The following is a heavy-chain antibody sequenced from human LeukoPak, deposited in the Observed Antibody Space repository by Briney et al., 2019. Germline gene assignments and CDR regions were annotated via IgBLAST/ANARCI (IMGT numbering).Heavy chain of an antibody. Sequence: GGSLRLSCAASGFTFSNYAMTWVRQSPGKGLEWVSTISGSGGDTYYADSVKGRFTMSRDNSKNTLDLQMSSLRAEDTAIYYCAKDNSGNFLSPFDHWGQGTLVAVSS. CDR3: AKDNSGNFLSPFDH. J-gene: IGHJ4*02. V-gene: IGHV3-23*01. D-gene: IGHD1-26*01. CDR1: GFTFSNYA. CDR2: ISGSGGDT.